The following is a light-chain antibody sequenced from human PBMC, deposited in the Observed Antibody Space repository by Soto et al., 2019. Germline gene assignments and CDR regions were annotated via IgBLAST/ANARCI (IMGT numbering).Light chain of an antibody. V-gene: IGKV1-5*01. J-gene: IGKJ1*01. CDR1: QTISTW. Sequence: DIQVTQSPPTLSASVGDRVTITCRASQTISTWMAWYHQKPGKGPKLLVYDASTLQSGVASRFSGSGSGTEFTLTISSLQTDDFSTYYCQQYHSYWTFGQGTKVDI. CDR3: QQYHSYWT. CDR2: DAS.